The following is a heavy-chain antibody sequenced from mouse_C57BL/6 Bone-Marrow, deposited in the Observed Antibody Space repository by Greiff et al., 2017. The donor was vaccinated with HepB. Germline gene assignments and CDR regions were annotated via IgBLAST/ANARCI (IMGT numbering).Heavy chain of an antibody. CDR3: ARTYHYGSSYGYFDV. CDR2: IYPRDGST. J-gene: IGHJ1*03. D-gene: IGHD1-1*01. V-gene: IGHV1-78*01. Sequence: VKLVESDAELVKPGASVKISCKVSGYTFTDHTIHWMKQRPEQGLEWIGYIYPRDGSTKYNEKFKGKATLTADKSSSTAYMQLNSLTSEDSAVYFCARTYHYGSSYGYFDVWGTGTTVTVSS. CDR1: GYTFTDHT.